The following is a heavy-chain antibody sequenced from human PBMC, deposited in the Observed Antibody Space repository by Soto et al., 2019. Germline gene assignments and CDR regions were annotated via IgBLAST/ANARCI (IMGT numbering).Heavy chain of an antibody. Sequence: PGGSLRLSCAASEFTFNNYWMHWVRQVPGKGLEWVSRINTDGSTTNYADSVMGRFTISRDNADNTVYLQMNSLRAEDTAVYYCARGIYLMYGLDVWGQGATVTVSS. V-gene: IGHV3-74*01. D-gene: IGHD3-16*02. CDR2: INTDGSTT. CDR1: EFTFNNYW. CDR3: ARGIYLMYGLDV. J-gene: IGHJ6*02.